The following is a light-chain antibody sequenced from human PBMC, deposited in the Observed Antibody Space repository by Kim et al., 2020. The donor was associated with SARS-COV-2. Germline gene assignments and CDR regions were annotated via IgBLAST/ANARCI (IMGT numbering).Light chain of an antibody. V-gene: IGKV1-5*03. CDR3: KQYETYWT. Sequence: DIQMTQSPSTLSAFVGDRVTMTCRASQSVDGWLAWYQQKPGKAPRLLIYQASKLASGVPSRFSGSGSGTHFTLTVSNLQSDDSAVYYCKQYETYWTFGPGTRVEI. J-gene: IGKJ1*01. CDR1: QSVDGW. CDR2: QAS.